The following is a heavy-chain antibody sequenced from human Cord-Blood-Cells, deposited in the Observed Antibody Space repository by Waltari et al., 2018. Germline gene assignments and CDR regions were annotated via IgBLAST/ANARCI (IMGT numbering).Heavy chain of an antibody. Sequence: QLQLQESGRGMVKPSETLSLTCPGPSRPIRSRSYYWGWILQAPGKVFGWMGSIYYSGSTYYTPSLKGRVTITVDTSKNQFSLKLSSVTAADTAVYYCARHDLTSDSYSSSWFAIRPNWFDPWGQGTLVTVSS. CDR2: IYYSGST. CDR1: SRPIRSRSYY. V-gene: IGHV4-39*01. J-gene: IGHJ5*02. D-gene: IGHD6-13*01. CDR3: ARHDLTSDSYSSSWFAIRPNWFDP.